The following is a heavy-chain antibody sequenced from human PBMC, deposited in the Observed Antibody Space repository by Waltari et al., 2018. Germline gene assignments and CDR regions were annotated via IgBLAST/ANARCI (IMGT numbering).Heavy chain of an antibody. CDR1: GGSLSRGNYY. J-gene: IGHJ4*02. V-gene: IGHV4-61*02. CDR3: ARGGLQGKLGY. D-gene: IGHD6-6*01. CDR2: IYTSGST. Sequence: QVQLQESGPGLVKPSQTLSLTCTVSGGSLSRGNYYWSWIRQPAGKGLEWVGRIYTSGSTNYNPSLKSRVTISVDTSKNQFSLKLSSVTAADTAVYYCARGGLQGKLGYWGQGTLVTVSS.